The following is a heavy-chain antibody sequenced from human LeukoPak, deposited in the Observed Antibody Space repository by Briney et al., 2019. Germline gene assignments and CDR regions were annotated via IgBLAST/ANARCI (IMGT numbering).Heavy chain of an antibody. CDR3: ARDHIILLWFGELLSYGMDV. D-gene: IGHD3-10*01. J-gene: IGHJ6*02. V-gene: IGHV4-30-4*01. CDR1: GGSISSGDYS. CDR2: IYYSGST. Sequence: SETLSLTCTVSGGSISSGDYSWSWIRQPPGKGLEWIGYIYYSGSTYYNPSLKSRVTISVDTSKNQFSLKLSSVTAADTAVYYCARDHIILLWFGELLSYGMDVWGQGTTVTVSS.